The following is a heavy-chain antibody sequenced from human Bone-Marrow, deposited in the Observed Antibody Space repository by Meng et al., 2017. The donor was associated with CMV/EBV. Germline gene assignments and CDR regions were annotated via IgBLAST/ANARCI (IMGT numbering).Heavy chain of an antibody. D-gene: IGHD3-3*01. V-gene: IGHV1-8*03. J-gene: IGHJ4*02. CDR3: ARGSSPGGAYYDFWSGYYTPSPVDY. CDR1: GYTFTSHD. CDR2: MNPNSGNT. Sequence: ASVKVSCKASGYTFTSHDINWVRQATGQGLEWMGWMNPNSGNTGYAQKFQGRVTITRNTSISTAYMELSSLRSEETDVYYCARGSSPGGAYYDFWSGYYTPSPVDYWGQGTLVTVSS.